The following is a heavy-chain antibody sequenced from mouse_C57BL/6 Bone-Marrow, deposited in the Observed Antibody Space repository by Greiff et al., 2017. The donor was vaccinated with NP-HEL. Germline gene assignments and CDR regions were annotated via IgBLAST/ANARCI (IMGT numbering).Heavy chain of an antibody. J-gene: IGHJ4*01. CDR3: ARDPGAMDY. CDR2: IYPGSGNT. V-gene: IGHV1-76*01. CDR1: GYTFTDYY. Sequence: VQLQQSGAELVRPGASVKLSCKASGYTFTDYYINWVKQRPGQGLEWIARIYPGSGNTYYNEKFKGKATLTAEKSSSTAYMQLSSLTSEDSAVYFCARDPGAMDYWGQGTSVTVSS.